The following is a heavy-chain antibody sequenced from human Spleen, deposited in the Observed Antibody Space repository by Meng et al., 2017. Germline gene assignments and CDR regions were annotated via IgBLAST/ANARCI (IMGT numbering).Heavy chain of an antibody. CDR1: GGSVSSSGYS. CDR3: ATTLRGPDY. CDR2: IAYSGSS. V-gene: IGHV4-30-4*01. J-gene: IGHJ4*02. Sequence: QVQLQESGPGLVKPSQTLSLTCTVSGGSVSSSGYSWSWIRQPPGKGLEWIGSIAYSGSSFYNPSLKSRLTMSVDTSKNQFSLKLSSVTAADTAVYYCATTLRGPDYWDQGTLVTVSS. D-gene: IGHD1-14*01.